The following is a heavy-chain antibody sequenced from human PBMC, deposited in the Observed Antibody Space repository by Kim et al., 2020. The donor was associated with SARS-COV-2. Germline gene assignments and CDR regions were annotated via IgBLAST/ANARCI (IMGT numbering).Heavy chain of an antibody. CDR2: INPSGGST. V-gene: IGHV1-46*01. CDR1: GYTFTSYY. J-gene: IGHJ4*02. D-gene: IGHD6-13*01. CDR3: ARDMGPSTSSSWYHVALGY. Sequence: ASVKVSCKASGYTFTSYYMHWVRQAPGQGLEWMGIINPSGGSTSYAQKFQGRVTMTRDTSTSTVYMELSSLRSEDTAVYYCARDMGPSTSSSWYHVALGYWGQGTLVTVSS.